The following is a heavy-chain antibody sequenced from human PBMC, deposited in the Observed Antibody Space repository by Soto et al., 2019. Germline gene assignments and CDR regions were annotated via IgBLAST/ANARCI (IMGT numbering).Heavy chain of an antibody. D-gene: IGHD3-22*01. CDR3: ARLTYYYDSSGYYYYDP. J-gene: IGHJ5*02. CDR2: IYYSGST. Sequence: PSETLSLTCTVSCGSISSSSYYWGWIRQPPGKGLEWIGSIYYSGSTYYNPSLKSRVTISVDTSKNQFSLKLSSVTAADTAVYYCARLTYYYDSSGYYYYDPWGQGTLVTVSS. CDR1: CGSISSSSYY. V-gene: IGHV4-39*01.